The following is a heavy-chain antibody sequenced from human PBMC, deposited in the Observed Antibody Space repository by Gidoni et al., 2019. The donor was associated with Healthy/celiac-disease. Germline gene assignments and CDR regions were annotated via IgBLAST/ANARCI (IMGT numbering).Heavy chain of an antibody. CDR2: ISAYNGNT. V-gene: IGHV1-18*04. D-gene: IGHD2-15*01. J-gene: IGHJ4*02. CDR1: GYTFTSYG. Sequence: QVQLVQSGAEVKKPGASVKVSCKASGYTFTSYGISWVRQAPGQGLEWMGWISAYNGNTNYAQKLQGRVTMNTDTSTSTAYMELRSLRSDDTAVYYCARGKLGYCSGGSCYSAIDYWGQGTLVTVSS. CDR3: ARGKLGYCSGGSCYSAIDY.